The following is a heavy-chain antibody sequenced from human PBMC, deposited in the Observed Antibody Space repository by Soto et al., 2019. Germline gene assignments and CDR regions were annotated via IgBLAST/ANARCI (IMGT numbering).Heavy chain of an antibody. J-gene: IGHJ4*02. Sequence: GGSLRLSCRTSGFTFSSFSMHWFRQAPGKGLEWVAVIGSTNVKYYADSVKGRFTISRDNSQDTLYLQMDGLRPDDTGVYFCAREVVTTKWYFDNWGQGSLVTV. CDR2: IGSTNVK. V-gene: IGHV3-30*04. CDR3: AREVVTTKWYFDN. D-gene: IGHD1-1*01. CDR1: GFTFSSFS.